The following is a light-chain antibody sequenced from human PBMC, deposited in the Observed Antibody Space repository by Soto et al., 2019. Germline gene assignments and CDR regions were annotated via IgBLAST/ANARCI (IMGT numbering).Light chain of an antibody. CDR2: DAS. J-gene: IGKJ1*01. Sequence: DIHMTQSPSTLSATAGYIFTITCRASQSISSWLAWYKHKPGKAPKLLIYDASNLDSGVPSRLSGSGSGTEFSLTISNLTPDDCATYYCQQYENHWTFGQGTKVDIK. V-gene: IGKV1-5*01. CDR1: QSISSW. CDR3: QQYENHWT.